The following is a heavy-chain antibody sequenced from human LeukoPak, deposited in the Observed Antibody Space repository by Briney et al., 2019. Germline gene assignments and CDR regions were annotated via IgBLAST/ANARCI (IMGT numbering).Heavy chain of an antibody. CDR2: ISGRDGRT. J-gene: IGHJ4*02. D-gene: IGHD6-13*01. CDR3: CTSPSFGSSWYQFNY. V-gene: IGHV3-23*01. Sequence: PGGSLRLSCSVSGLTFYTYAMSWVRQAPGKGLEWVSAISGRDGRTYYTDSVKGRFTISRDNSKNTLYLQMNSLRAEDTAVYYCCTSPSFGSSWYQFNYWGQGGLVTVSS. CDR1: GLTFYTYA.